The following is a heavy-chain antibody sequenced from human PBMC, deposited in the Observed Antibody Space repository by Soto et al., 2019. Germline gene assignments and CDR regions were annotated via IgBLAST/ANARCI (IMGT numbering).Heavy chain of an antibody. Sequence: PGGSLRLSCAASGFTFSSYGMHWVRQAPGKGLEWVAVIWYDGSNKCYADSVKGRFTISRDNSKNTLYLQMNSLRAEDTAVYYCARDNPWFDPWGQGTLVTVSS. CDR3: ARDNPWFDP. V-gene: IGHV3-33*01. J-gene: IGHJ5*02. CDR1: GFTFSSYG. CDR2: IWYDGSNK.